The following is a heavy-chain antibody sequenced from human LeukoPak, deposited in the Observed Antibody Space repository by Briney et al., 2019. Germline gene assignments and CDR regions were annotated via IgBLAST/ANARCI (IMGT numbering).Heavy chain of an antibody. CDR1: GFTFSSYS. CDR3: ARGGSYGRNWFDP. CDR2: ISSSSSYI. V-gene: IGHV3-21*01. J-gene: IGHJ5*02. D-gene: IGHD5-18*01. Sequence: GGSLRLSCAASGFTFSSYSMNWVRQAPGKGLEWVSSISSSSSYIYYADSVKGRFTISRDNAKNSLYLRMNSLRAEDTAVYYCARGGSYGRNWFDPWGQGTLVTVSS.